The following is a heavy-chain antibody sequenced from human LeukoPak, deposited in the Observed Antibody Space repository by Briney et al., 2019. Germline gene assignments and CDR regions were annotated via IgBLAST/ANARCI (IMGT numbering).Heavy chain of an antibody. CDR2: INHSGST. CDR3: ARGQAYYYDSSGYYD. V-gene: IGHV4-34*01. D-gene: IGHD3-22*01. J-gene: IGHJ4*02. CDR1: GGSFSGYY. Sequence: SETLSLTCAVYGGSFSGYYWSWIRQPPGKGLEWIGEINHSGSTNYNPSLKSRVTISVDTSKNQFSLKLSSVTAADTAVYYCARGQAYYYDSSGYYDWGQGTLVTVSS.